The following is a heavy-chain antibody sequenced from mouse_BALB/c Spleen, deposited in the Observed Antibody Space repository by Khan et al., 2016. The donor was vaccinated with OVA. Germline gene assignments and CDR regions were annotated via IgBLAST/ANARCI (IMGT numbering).Heavy chain of an antibody. D-gene: IGHD1-2*01. CDR2: ISSGGHYT. J-gene: IGHJ4*01. Sequence: EVQLQESGGDLVKPGGSLKLSCAASGFTFSSYGMSWVRQTPDKRLEWVATISSGGHYTYFPDSVRGRFTISRDNAKNTLYLQMSSLKSEDTAMYSCARTITTAKGDSYAMDYWGQGTSVTVSS. CDR3: ARTITTAKGDSYAMDY. CDR1: GFTFSSYG. V-gene: IGHV5-6*01.